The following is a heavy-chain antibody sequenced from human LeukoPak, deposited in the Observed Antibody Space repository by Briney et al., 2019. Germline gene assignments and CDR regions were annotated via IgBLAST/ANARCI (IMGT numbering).Heavy chain of an antibody. V-gene: IGHV3-7*04. D-gene: IGHD6-6*01. Sequence: GGSLRLSCAASGFTFSTYWMSWVRQAPGKGLEWVANIKQDGSERYYVDSVKGRFTISRDNAKNSLYLQMNSLRAEDTAVYYCARDWEYSSSSVYWGQGTLVTVSS. CDR2: IKQDGSER. CDR3: ARDWEYSSSSVY. CDR1: GFTFSTYW. J-gene: IGHJ4*02.